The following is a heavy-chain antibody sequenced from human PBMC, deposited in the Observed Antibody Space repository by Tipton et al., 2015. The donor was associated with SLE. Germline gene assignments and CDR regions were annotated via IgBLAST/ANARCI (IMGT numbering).Heavy chain of an antibody. CDR2: IYYSGGT. V-gene: IGHV4-59*11. J-gene: IGHJ4*02. Sequence: TLSLTCTVSGGSISSHYWSWIRQPPGEGLEWIGYIYYSGGTNYNPSLKSRVTISVDTSKNQFSLKLSSVTAADTAVYYCARGKTFGGVIVTPFDYWGQGTLVTVSS. CDR3: ARGKTFGGVIVTPFDY. D-gene: IGHD3-16*02. CDR1: GGSISSHY.